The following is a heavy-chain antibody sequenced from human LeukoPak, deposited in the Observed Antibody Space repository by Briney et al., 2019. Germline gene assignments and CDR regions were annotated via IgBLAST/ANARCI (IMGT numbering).Heavy chain of an antibody. CDR1: GGSISSGSYY. J-gene: IGHJ6*02. CDR2: IYTSGST. D-gene: IGHD3-10*01. CDR3: ASTLVIFLPPTRYYYYGMDV. V-gene: IGHV4-61*02. Sequence: PSETLSLTCTVSGGSISSGSYYWSWVRQPAGTGLEWIGRIYTSGSTNYNPSLKSRVTISVDTSKNQFSLKLSSVTAADTAVYYCASTLVIFLPPTRYYYYGMDVWGQGTTVTVSS.